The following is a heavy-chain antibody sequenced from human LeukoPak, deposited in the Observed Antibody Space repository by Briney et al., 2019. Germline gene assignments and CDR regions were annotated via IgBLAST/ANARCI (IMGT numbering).Heavy chain of an antibody. D-gene: IGHD3-3*01. CDR1: GYTFTGYY. Sequence: ASVKVPCKASGYTFTGYYMHWVRQAPGQGLEWMGWINPNSGGTNYAQKFQGRVTMTRDTSISTAYMELSRLRSDDTAVYYCASLDFWSGYYSRDAFDIWGQGTMVTVSS. CDR2: INPNSGGT. J-gene: IGHJ3*02. V-gene: IGHV1-2*02. CDR3: ASLDFWSGYYSRDAFDI.